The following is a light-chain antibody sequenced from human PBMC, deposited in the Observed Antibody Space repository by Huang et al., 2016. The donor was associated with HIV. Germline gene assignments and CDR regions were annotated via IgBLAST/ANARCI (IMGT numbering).Light chain of an antibody. V-gene: IGKV3-15*01. CDR2: AAS. Sequence: EIVMTQSPATLSVSPGERVTLSCRASQSISSDLAWFQQKPGQPPRLLIYAASTRATGSPARFSGRGSGTAFTLTLSSVQSEDFAVYFCHQYNKGHTFGQGTKLDIK. J-gene: IGKJ2*01. CDR1: QSISSD. CDR3: HQYNKGHT.